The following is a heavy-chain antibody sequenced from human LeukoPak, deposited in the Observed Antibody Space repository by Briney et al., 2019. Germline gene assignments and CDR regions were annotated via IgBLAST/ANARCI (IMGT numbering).Heavy chain of an antibody. Sequence: ASVKVSCKASGYSFTGYYMHWVRQAPGQGLEWMGLINPSGSSTLYAQKFQGRVTMTRDMSTTTDYMELSSLRSEDTAVYYCARDNSVGDIAWWFDPWGQGTLVTVSS. CDR1: GYSFTGYY. CDR3: ARDNSVGDIAWWFDP. D-gene: IGHD3-16*02. CDR2: INPSGSST. V-gene: IGHV1-46*01. J-gene: IGHJ5*02.